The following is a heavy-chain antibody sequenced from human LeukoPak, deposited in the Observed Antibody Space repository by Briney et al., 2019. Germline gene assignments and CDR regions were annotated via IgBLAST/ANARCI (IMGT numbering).Heavy chain of an antibody. V-gene: IGHV3-33*01. CDR2: IWYDGSNK. J-gene: IGHJ4*02. Sequence: PGGSLRLSCAAPGIPFSSFGMHWLRQAPGKGLEWVAFIWYDGSNKYYADSVKGRFTISRDNSKNTLYLQMKSLTAEDTAVYYWARGRYFDYWGRGTQVTVSS. CDR1: GIPFSSFG. CDR3: ARGRYFDY.